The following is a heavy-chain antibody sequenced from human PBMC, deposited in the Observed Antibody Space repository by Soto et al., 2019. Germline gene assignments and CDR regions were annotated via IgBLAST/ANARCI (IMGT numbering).Heavy chain of an antibody. D-gene: IGHD2-15*01. CDR1: GFTFSSYA. Sequence: GGSLRLSCAASGFTFSSYAMSWVRQAPGKGLEWVSAISGSGGSTYYADSVKGRFTISRDNSKNTLYLQMNSLRAEDTAVYYCAKEGPLPCSGGSCYLPYYFDYWGQGTLVTVSS. CDR2: ISGSGGST. J-gene: IGHJ4*02. V-gene: IGHV3-23*01. CDR3: AKEGPLPCSGGSCYLPYYFDY.